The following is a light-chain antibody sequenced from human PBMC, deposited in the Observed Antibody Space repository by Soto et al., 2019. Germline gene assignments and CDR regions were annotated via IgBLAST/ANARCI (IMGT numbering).Light chain of an antibody. J-gene: IGLJ1*01. V-gene: IGLV2-14*03. CDR3: SSYTISSSYV. Sequence: HSALTQPASVSGSLGQSITISCTGTSSDVGGYDSVSWYQQYPGKAPKLMIHDVTSRPSGVSNRFSGSKSGNTASLTISGLQAEDEADYYCSSYTISSSYVFGGGTKVTVL. CDR1: SSDVGGYDS. CDR2: DVT.